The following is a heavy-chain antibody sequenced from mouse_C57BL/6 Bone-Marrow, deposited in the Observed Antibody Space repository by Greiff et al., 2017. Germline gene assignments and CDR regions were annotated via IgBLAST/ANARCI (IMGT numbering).Heavy chain of an antibody. CDR1: GYTFTDYY. J-gene: IGHJ2*01. V-gene: IGHV1-18*01. CDR2: INPNNGGT. D-gene: IGHD2-3*01. Sequence: VQLQQSGPELVKPGASVKLSCKASGYTFTDYYMDWVKQSPGKSLEWIGDINPNNGGTHYNQKFKGKATLTVDKSSSTAYMELRSLTSEDTAVYYCARGSDGYLHYFDFGGQGTTLTVSS. CDR3: ARGSDGYLHYFDF.